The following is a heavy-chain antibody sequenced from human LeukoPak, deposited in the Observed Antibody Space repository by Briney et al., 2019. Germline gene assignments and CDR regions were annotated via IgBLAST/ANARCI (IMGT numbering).Heavy chain of an antibody. V-gene: IGHV4-34*01. J-gene: IGHJ4*02. CDR2: INHSGST. Sequence: PSETLSLTCAVYGGSFSGYYWSWIRQPPGKGLEWIGEINHSGSTNYNPSLKSRVTISVDTSKNQFSLKLSSVTAADTAVYYCARVNSYGTYPAYWGQGTLVTVSS. CDR1: GGSFSGYY. CDR3: ARVNSYGTYPAY. D-gene: IGHD5-18*01.